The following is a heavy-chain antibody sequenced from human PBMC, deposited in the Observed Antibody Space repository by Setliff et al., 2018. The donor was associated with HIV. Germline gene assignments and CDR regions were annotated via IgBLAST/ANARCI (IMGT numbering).Heavy chain of an antibody. D-gene: IGHD1-26*01. J-gene: IGHJ4*02. Sequence: SETLSLTCAVYGGFFSGYYWSWIRQPPGEGLEWIGEVNYSGNTNYNPSLKTRVNISVDTSKNQFSLNLRSVSAADTAVYYCARGPWGYNGSYAGLPFDNWGQGKLVTVTS. CDR1: GGFFSGYY. V-gene: IGHV4-34*01. CDR3: ARGPWGYNGSYAGLPFDN. CDR2: VNYSGNT.